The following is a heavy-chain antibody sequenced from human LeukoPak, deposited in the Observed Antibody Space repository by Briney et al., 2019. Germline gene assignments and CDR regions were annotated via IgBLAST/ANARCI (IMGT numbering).Heavy chain of an antibody. D-gene: IGHD3-22*01. J-gene: IGHJ4*02. CDR3: AREGNSGYYPY. V-gene: IGHV3-7*01. CDR2: IKQDGSEK. Sequence: GGSLRLSCAASGFTFSSYWMSWVRQAPGKGLEWVANIKQDGSEKYYVDSVKGRFTISRDNAKNSLYLQMNSLRAEDTAMYYCAREGNSGYYPYWGQGILVTVSS. CDR1: GFTFSSYW.